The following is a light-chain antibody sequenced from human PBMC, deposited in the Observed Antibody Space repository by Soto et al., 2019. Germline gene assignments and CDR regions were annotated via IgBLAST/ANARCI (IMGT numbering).Light chain of an antibody. CDR1: QNINKW. CDR3: QQSYSSPPT. V-gene: IGKV1-39*01. Sequence: DIQMTQSPSTLSASVGDRVVITCRASQNINKWLAWYQQKPGKAPKLLIFAASSLQSGVPSRFSGSRSGPDFTLTISSLQPEDFATYYCQQSYSSPPTFGQGTKVDIK. J-gene: IGKJ1*01. CDR2: AAS.